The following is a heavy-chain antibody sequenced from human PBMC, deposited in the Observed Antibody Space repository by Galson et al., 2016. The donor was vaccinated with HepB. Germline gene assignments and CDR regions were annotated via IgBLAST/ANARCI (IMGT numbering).Heavy chain of an antibody. D-gene: IGHD2-15*01. CDR1: GFTFSSYW. CDR3: ARDRYCSGGSCYDIDY. V-gene: IGHV3-74*01. CDR2: IDSDGSST. Sequence: SLRLSCAASGFTFSSYWMHWVRQAPGKGLVWVSRIDSDGSSTSYADSVKGRFTISRDNAKNTLYLQMNSLRAEDTAVYYCARDRYCSGGSCYDIDYWGQGTLVTVSS. J-gene: IGHJ4*02.